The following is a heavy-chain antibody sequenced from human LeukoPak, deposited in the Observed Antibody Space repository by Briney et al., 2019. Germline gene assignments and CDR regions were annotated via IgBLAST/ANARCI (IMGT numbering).Heavy chain of an antibody. V-gene: IGHV3-30*04. D-gene: IGHD4-17*01. J-gene: IGHJ4*02. CDR2: ISYDGSNK. Sequence: PGGSLRLSCAASGFTFSSYAMHWVRQAPGKGLEWVAVISYDGSNKYYADSVKGRFTVSRDNSKNTLYLQMNSLRAEDTAVYYCARGYGAEMGEFDYWGQGTLVTVSS. CDR3: ARGYGAEMGEFDY. CDR1: GFTFSSYA.